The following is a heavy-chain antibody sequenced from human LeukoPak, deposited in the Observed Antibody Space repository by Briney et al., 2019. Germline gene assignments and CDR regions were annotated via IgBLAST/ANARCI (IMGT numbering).Heavy chain of an antibody. CDR3: ARDEVGIFDY. Sequence: ASVKVSCKSSGYTFTDYYVHWVRQAPGQGLEWMGWINPNSGGTNYAQKFQGRVTMTRDTSISTAYMELSRLRSDDTAVYYCARDEVGIFDYWGQGTLVTVSS. CDR1: GYTFTDYY. D-gene: IGHD1-26*01. J-gene: IGHJ4*02. CDR2: INPNSGGT. V-gene: IGHV1-2*02.